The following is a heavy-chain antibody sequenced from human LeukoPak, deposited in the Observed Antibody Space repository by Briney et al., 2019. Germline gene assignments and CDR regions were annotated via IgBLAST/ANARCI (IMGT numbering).Heavy chain of an antibody. D-gene: IGHD5-12*01. CDR1: GFTFSSYT. Sequence: GGSLRLSCAASGFTFSSYTMNWVRQALGQGLEWVSTISDPHSGSETHYADSVQGRFTISRDDSQNMVYLQMDSLRAEDTAVYYCATRLRNHFDYWGQGTQVTVSS. CDR2: ISDPHSGSET. J-gene: IGHJ4*02. CDR3: ATRLRNHFDY. V-gene: IGHV3-23*01.